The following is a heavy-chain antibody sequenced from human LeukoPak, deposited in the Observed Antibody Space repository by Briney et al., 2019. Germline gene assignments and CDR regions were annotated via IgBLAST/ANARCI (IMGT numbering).Heavy chain of an antibody. V-gene: IGHV3-33*01. Sequence: GRSLRLSCAASGLTFIGSYDMHWVRQAPGKGLEWVAVIWYDGSKKYYADSVKGRFTISRDNSKKTLYLQMNSLSAEDTAVYYCAGYNGMDVWGQGTTVTVSS. J-gene: IGHJ6*02. CDR2: IWYDGSKK. CDR3: AGYNGMDV. D-gene: IGHD6-13*01. CDR1: GLTFIGSYD.